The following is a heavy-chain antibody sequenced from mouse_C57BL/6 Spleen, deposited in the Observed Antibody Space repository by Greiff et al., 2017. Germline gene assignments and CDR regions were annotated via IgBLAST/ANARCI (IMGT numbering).Heavy chain of an antibody. D-gene: IGHD1-1*01. CDR1: GYTFTSYW. CDR3: AREYYGSSPLYG. Sequence: QVQLQQSGAELVRPGSSVKLSCKASGYTFTSYWMDWVKQRPGQGLEWIGNIYPSDSETHYNQKFKDKATLTVDKSSSTAYMQLSSLASEDSAVYYCAREYYGSSPLYGWGTGTTVTVSS. V-gene: IGHV1-61*01. CDR2: IYPSDSET. J-gene: IGHJ1*03.